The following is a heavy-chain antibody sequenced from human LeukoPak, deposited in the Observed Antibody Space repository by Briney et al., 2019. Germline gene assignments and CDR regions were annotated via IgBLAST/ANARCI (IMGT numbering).Heavy chain of an antibody. J-gene: IGHJ6*03. CDR2: IYYSGST. CDR1: GGSISSYY. Sequence: SETLSLTCTVSGGSISSYYWSWIRQPPGKGLEWIGYIYYSGSTNYNPSLKSRVTISVDTSKNQFSLKLSSVTAADTAVYYCARVDIVVVPAAMDYYYYYYMDVWGKGTTVTVSS. V-gene: IGHV4-59*08. D-gene: IGHD2-2*01. CDR3: ARVDIVVVPAAMDYYYYYYMDV.